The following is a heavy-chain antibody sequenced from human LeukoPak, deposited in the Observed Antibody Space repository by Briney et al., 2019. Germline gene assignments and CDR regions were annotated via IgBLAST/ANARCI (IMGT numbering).Heavy chain of an antibody. CDR3: ARDRDYWNDAFDI. D-gene: IGHD1-1*01. V-gene: IGHV4-61*02. J-gene: IGHJ3*02. Sequence: PSETLSLTCTVSGGSISSGSYYWSWIRQPAGKGLEWIGRLYTSGSTNYNPSLKSRVTISVDTSKNQFSLKLSSVTAADTAVYYCARDRDYWNDAFDIWGQGTMVTVTS. CDR2: LYTSGST. CDR1: GGSISSGSYY.